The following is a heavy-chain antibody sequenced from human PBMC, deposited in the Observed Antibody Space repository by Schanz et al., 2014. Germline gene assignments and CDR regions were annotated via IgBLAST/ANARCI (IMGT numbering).Heavy chain of an antibody. CDR2: IGVDGTTT. CDR3: ARDHTTESYYSAGPPIDY. D-gene: IGHD1-26*01. CDR1: GFAFSSYG. Sequence: EVQLLESGGGLVQPGGSLRLSCLASGFAFSSYGMNWLRQAPGKGLEWVSVIGVDGTTTYYADSVKGRFTISRDNAKNSLYLQMNSLRAEDTAVYYCARDHTTESYYSAGPPIDYWGQGTLVTVSP. V-gene: IGHV3-23*01. J-gene: IGHJ4*02.